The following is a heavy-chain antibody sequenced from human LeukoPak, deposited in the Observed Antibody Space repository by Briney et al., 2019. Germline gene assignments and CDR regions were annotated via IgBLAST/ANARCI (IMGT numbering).Heavy chain of an antibody. CDR3: VRGGMGYFDY. CDR1: GFTFSAYY. V-gene: IGHV3-74*03. CDR2: IVNDGSSS. Sequence: PGGSLRLSCAASGFTFSAYYMHWVRQPPGRGLVWVSHIVNDGSSSTYADSVKGRFTISRDNAKNTLYLEINSLGAEDTAVYYCVRGGMGYFDYWGQGTLVTVSS. J-gene: IGHJ4*02. D-gene: IGHD2-8*01.